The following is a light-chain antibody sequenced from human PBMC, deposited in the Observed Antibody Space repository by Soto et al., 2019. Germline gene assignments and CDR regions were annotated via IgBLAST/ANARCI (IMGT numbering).Light chain of an antibody. CDR2: GAY. Sequence: EIVLTQSPGTLSLSPGERATLSCRASQRVSNNYLAWYQQKPGQAPRLLIFGAYNRAAGIPDRFIGSGSGTDFSLTISRLESEDAAVYHCQQYGSSPPYSFGQGTKLEIK. J-gene: IGKJ2*03. CDR3: QQYGSSPPYS. CDR1: QRVSNNY. V-gene: IGKV3-20*01.